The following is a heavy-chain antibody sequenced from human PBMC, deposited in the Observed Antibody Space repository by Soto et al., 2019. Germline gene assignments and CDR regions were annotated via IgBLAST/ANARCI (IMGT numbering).Heavy chain of an antibody. J-gene: IGHJ4*02. Sequence: PGGSLRLSCEASGFTFNTYSMHWVRQPPGKGLEWLAAIWYDGTRKYYADSVKGRFIISRDNSKKTLYLEMNSLRAEDTAVYYCARAGGTTVTGLWHFDSWGQGTLVTVSS. CDR2: IWYDGTRK. V-gene: IGHV3-33*01. CDR1: GFTFNTYS. CDR3: ARAGGTTVTGLWHFDS. D-gene: IGHD4-17*01.